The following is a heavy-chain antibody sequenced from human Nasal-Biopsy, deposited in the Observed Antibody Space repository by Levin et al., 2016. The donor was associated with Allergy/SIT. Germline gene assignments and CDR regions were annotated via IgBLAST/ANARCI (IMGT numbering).Heavy chain of an antibody. D-gene: IGHD6-13*01. J-gene: IGHJ4*02. CDR1: GYNFTTNH. CDR2: LNPSGGAT. V-gene: IGHV1-46*01. Sequence: ASVKVSCKASGYNFTTNHIYWVRQAPGQGLEWMGVLNPSGGATTYAQKFQGRVTMTSDTSTSTVYMELSSLTSEDTALYFCARDHESSSFDYWGQGTLVIVSS. CDR3: ARDHESSSFDY.